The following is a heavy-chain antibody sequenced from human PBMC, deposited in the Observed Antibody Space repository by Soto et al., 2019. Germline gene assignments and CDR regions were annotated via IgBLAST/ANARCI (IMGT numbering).Heavy chain of an antibody. Sequence: GESLKIFCNVSGYSFTRYWISCVRQMPGKGLEWMGRIDPSDSYTNYSPSFQGHVTISADKSISTAYLQWSSLKASDTAMYYCARQHGYCSSTSCPGAFDIWGQGTMVTVSS. CDR2: IDPSDSYT. D-gene: IGHD2-2*01. J-gene: IGHJ3*02. V-gene: IGHV5-10-1*01. CDR3: ARQHGYCSSTSCPGAFDI. CDR1: GYSFTRYW.